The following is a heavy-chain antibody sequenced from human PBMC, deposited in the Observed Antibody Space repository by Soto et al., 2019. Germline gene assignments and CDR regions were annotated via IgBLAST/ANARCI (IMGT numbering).Heavy chain of an antibody. V-gene: IGHV3-23*01. Sequence: GGSLRLSCEASGFAFSRYIMSWVRQAPGKGLEWVAGITGSGGMTYYADSVRGRFTISRDNSKSTLDLQMNSLRAEDTAVYFCAKIVGLFDYWGQGTQVTVSS. CDR2: ITGSGGMT. CDR3: AKIVGLFDY. CDR1: GFAFSRYI. D-gene: IGHD1-26*01. J-gene: IGHJ4*02.